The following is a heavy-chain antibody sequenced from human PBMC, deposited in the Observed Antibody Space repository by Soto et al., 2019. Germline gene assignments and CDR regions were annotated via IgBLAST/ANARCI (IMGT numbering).Heavy chain of an antibody. V-gene: IGHV3-23*01. CDR2: ISGGGSST. CDR1: GFTFSTYA. J-gene: IGHJ4*02. CDR3: AKAPLGYCGSTTCYAIDY. D-gene: IGHD2-2*01. Sequence: EVQLLESGGGLVQPGGSLRLSCAASGFTFSTYAMTWVRQAPGKGLEWVSAISGGGSSTYYADSVKGRFTISRDNSKNIXXLQINTLRAEHAAVYYCAKAPLGYCGSTTCYAIDYWGQGTLVIVSS.